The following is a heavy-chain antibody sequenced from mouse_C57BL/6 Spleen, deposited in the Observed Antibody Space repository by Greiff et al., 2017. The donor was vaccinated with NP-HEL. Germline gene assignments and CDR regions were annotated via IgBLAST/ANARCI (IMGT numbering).Heavy chain of an antibody. CDR1: GYTFTSYW. Sequence: QVQLQQPGAELVKPGASVKLSCKASGYTFTSYWMHWVKQRPGQGLEWIGMIHPNSGSTNYNEKFKSKATLTVDKSSSTAYMQLSSLTSEDSAVYYCARLDDYDGDWFAYWGQGTLVTVSA. V-gene: IGHV1-64*01. CDR3: ARLDDYDGDWFAY. D-gene: IGHD2-4*01. CDR2: IHPNSGST. J-gene: IGHJ3*01.